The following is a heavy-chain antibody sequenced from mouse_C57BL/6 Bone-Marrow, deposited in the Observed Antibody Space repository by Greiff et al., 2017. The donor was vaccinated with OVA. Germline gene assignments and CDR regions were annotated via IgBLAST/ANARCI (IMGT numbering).Heavy chain of an antibody. D-gene: IGHD1-1*01. J-gene: IGHJ4*01. V-gene: IGHV1-47*01. Sequence: QVQLKESGAELVKPGASVKMSCKASGYTFTTYPIAWMKQNPGKSLEWIGNFHPYNDDTNYNEKFKGKATLTVEKSSSTVYLELSRLTSDDSAVYYCAITSVVASPHYAMDYWGQGTSVTVSS. CDR2: FHPYNDDT. CDR1: GYTFTTYP. CDR3: AITSVVASPHYAMDY.